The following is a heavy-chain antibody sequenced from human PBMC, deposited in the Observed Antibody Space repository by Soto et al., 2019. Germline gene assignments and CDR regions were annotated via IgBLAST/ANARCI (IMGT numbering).Heavy chain of an antibody. CDR3: ARARYDSSGYYYFDY. J-gene: IGHJ4*02. CDR1: GGSIRGHY. Sequence: SETLSLTCTVSGGSIRGHYCSWIRQPPGKGLEWIGYIYYSGSTIYNPSLKSRDTISVDTSKNQFSLKLSSVTAADTAVYYCARARYDSSGYYYFDYWGQGTLVTVSS. D-gene: IGHD3-22*01. CDR2: IYYSGST. V-gene: IGHV4-59*11.